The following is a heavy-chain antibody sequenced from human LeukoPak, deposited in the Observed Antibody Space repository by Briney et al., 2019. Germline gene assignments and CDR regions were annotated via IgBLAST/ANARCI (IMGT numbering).Heavy chain of an antibody. Sequence: ASVKVSCKASGGTLSSYTISWVRQAPGQGLEWMGRIIPILGIANYAQKFQGRVTITADKSTSTAYMELSSLRSEDTAVYYCARDSAYSSGPDYWGQGTLVTVSS. CDR2: IIPILGIA. D-gene: IGHD6-19*01. CDR1: GGTLSSYT. J-gene: IGHJ4*02. V-gene: IGHV1-69*04. CDR3: ARDSAYSSGPDY.